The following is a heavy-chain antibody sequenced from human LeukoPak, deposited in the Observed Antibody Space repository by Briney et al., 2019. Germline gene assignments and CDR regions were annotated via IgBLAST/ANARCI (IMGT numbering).Heavy chain of an antibody. Sequence: GGSLRLSCAASGFTFSDYYMSWIRQAPGKGLEWVSYISSSGSTIYYADSVKGRFTISRDNAKNSLYLQMNSLRAEDTAVYYCAKDLGYYDSSGYLDYWDQGTLVTVSS. D-gene: IGHD3-22*01. CDR1: GFTFSDYY. CDR2: ISSSGSTI. J-gene: IGHJ4*02. CDR3: AKDLGYYDSSGYLDY. V-gene: IGHV3-11*01.